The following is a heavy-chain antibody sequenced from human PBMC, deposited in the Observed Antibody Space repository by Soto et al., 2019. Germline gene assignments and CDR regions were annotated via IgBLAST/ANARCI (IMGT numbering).Heavy chain of an antibody. Sequence: GXSXKVSFMASGYTXNSYAMHGVRQAPGQRLEWMGWINAGNGNTKYSQKFQGRVTITRDTSASTAYMEMSSLRSEATAVYYCAVGAVAGVFALWGQGTLATVS. D-gene: IGHD6-19*01. V-gene: IGHV1-3*01. CDR2: INAGNGNT. CDR3: AVGAVAGVFAL. CDR1: GYTXNSYA. J-gene: IGHJ5*02.